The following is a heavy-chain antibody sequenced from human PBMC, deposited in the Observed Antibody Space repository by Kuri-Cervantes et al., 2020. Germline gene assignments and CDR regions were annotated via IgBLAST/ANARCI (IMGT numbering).Heavy chain of an antibody. CDR3: ARSSGYGDYDSAFDI. J-gene: IGHJ6*04. D-gene: IGHD4-17*01. Sequence: GGSLRLSCAASGFTFSSYAMHWVRQAPGKGLEWVAVISYDGSNKYYADSVKGRFTISRDNSKNTLYLQMNSLRAEDTAVYYCARSSGYGDYDSAFDIWGKGTTVTVSS. CDR2: ISYDGSNK. CDR1: GFTFSSYA. V-gene: IGHV3-30*01.